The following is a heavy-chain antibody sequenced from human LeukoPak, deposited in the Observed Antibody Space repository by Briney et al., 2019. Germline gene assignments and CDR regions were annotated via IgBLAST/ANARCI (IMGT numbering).Heavy chain of an antibody. J-gene: IGHJ4*02. CDR3: ARVAAAADY. V-gene: IGHV4-4*09. CDR1: GGSISSDY. D-gene: IGHD6-13*01. CDR2: IYTSGST. Sequence: SETLSLTCTVSGGSISSDYWSWIRQPPGKGLEWIGYIYTSGSTNYNPSLKSRVTISVDTSKNQFSLKLSSVTAADTAVYYCARVAAAADYWGQGTLVTVSS.